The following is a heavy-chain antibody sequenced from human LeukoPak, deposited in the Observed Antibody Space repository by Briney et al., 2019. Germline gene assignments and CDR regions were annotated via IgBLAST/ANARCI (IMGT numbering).Heavy chain of an antibody. J-gene: IGHJ5*02. CDR3: ARSVFPADPYNWFDP. Sequence: ASVKVSCKASGYTFTGYYMHWVRQAPGQGLEWMGRINPNSGGTKYAQKFQGRVTMTRDTSISTAYMELSRLRSDDTAVYYCARSVFPADPYNWFDPWGQGTLVTVSS. CDR1: GYTFTGYY. CDR2: INPNSGGT. V-gene: IGHV1-2*06. D-gene: IGHD2-2*01.